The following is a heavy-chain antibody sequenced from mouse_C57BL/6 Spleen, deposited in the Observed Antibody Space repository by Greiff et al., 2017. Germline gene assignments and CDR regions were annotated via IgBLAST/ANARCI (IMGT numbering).Heavy chain of an antibody. CDR1: GYTFTSYG. D-gene: IGHD1-1*01. CDR2: IYPRSGNT. J-gene: IGHJ1*03. V-gene: IGHV1-81*01. CDR3: ARSSGSSYDWYFDV. Sequence: VQLQQSGAELARPGASVKLSCKASGYTFTSYGISWVKQRTGQGLEWIGEIYPRSGNTYYNEKFKGKATLTADKSSSTAYMELRSLTSEDSAVYFCARSSGSSYDWYFDVWGTGTTVTVSS.